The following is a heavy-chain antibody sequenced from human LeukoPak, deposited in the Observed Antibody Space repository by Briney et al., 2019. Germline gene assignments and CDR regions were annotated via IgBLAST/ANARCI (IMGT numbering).Heavy chain of an antibody. Sequence: GGSLRLSCVASGFPFSSYWMTWVRQAPGKGLEWVANIKQDGSKKSYVDSVKSRFTISRDNAKNSLYLQMNSLRAEDTAIYYCTRVGYIDEGIDYWGQGTLVTVSS. CDR3: TRVGYIDEGIDY. CDR1: GFPFSSYW. V-gene: IGHV3-7*04. CDR2: IKQDGSKK. J-gene: IGHJ4*02. D-gene: IGHD5-24*01.